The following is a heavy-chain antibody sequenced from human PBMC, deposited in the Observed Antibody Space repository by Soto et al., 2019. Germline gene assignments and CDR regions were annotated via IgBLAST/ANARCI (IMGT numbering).Heavy chain of an antibody. J-gene: IGHJ3*01. CDR1: GFIFTNYA. CDR3: VREGRGSSDF. D-gene: IGHD5-12*01. CDR2: IGGRGNSA. V-gene: IGHV3-23*01. Sequence: GGSLRLSCAASGFIFTNYAMNWVRQAPGKGLEWVSVIGGRGNSAYYADSVQGRFTISRDNSKNTLSLQMSSLTADDTAIYYCVREGRGSSDFWGRGTMVTVSS.